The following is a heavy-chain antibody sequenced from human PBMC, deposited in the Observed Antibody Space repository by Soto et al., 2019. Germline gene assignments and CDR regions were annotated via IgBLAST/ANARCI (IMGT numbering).Heavy chain of an antibody. V-gene: IGHV3-21*01. CDR2: ISGSSSHM. CDR3: TKYTHYSDRSSYHPPYYYDF. CDR1: GFIFSEYS. J-gene: IGHJ4*02. Sequence: GGSLRLSCKASGFIFSEYSMSWVRQAPGKGLEWVSSISGSSSHMYYADSLKGRFTISRDNARNSLYLQRSGLSAEDAAVYFCTKYTHYSDRSSYHPPYYYDFWGQVILVTVAS. D-gene: IGHD3-22*01.